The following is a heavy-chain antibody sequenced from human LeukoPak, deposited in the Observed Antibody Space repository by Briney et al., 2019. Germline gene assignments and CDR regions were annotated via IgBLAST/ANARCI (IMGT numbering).Heavy chain of an antibody. CDR1: GFTFSSYW. CDR3: AREYSPPRQLVQEQIDY. Sequence: PGGSLRLSCAASGFTFSSYWMSWVRQAPGKGLEWVANIKQDGSEKYYVDSVKGRFTISRDNAKNSLYLQMNSLRAEDTAVYYCAREYSPPRQLVQEQIDYWGQGTLVTVSS. V-gene: IGHV3-7*01. J-gene: IGHJ4*02. D-gene: IGHD6-13*01. CDR2: IKQDGSEK.